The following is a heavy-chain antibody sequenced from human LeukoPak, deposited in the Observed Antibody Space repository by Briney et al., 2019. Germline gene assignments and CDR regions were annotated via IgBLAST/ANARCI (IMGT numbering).Heavy chain of an antibody. Sequence: ASVKVSCKASGYTFTSYDINWVRQATGQGLEWMGWMNPNSGNAGYAQKFQGRVTMTRNTSISTAYMELNSLRSEDTAVYYCAKGGSGTYPKGWFDPWGQGTTVTVSS. CDR1: GYTFTSYD. CDR2: MNPNSGNA. J-gene: IGHJ5*01. CDR3: AKGGSGTYPKGWFDP. D-gene: IGHD1-26*01. V-gene: IGHV1-8*01.